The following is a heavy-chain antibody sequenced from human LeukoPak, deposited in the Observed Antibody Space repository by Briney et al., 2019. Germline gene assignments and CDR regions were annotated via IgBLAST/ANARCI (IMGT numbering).Heavy chain of an antibody. V-gene: IGHV4-28*01. CDR3: ARTRDSDMYYFDS. CDR1: GYSISSSKW. CDR2: IYYSGST. D-gene: IGHD5-24*01. Sequence: PSETLSLTCVVSGYSISSSKWWRWIRQPPGKGLEWNGYIYYSGSTYFNPSLKTRVTMSVDTSKNQFSLKLTSVTAVDTAIYYCARTRDSDMYYFDSWGQGTLVTVS. J-gene: IGHJ4*02.